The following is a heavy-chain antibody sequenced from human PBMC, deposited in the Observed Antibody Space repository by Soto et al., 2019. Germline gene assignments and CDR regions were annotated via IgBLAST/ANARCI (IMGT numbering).Heavy chain of an antibody. CDR1: GFTFSSYW. CDR2: IKQDGSEK. CDR3: ARDLSAYYDFWSGYYNHNWFAP. J-gene: IGHJ5*02. V-gene: IGHV3-7*01. Sequence: AGSLRLSCAASGFTFSSYWMSWVRQAPGKGLEWVANIKQDGSEKYYVDSVKGRFTISRDNAKNSLYLQMNSLRAEDTAVYYCARDLSAYYDFWSGYYNHNWFAPWGQGTLVTVSS. D-gene: IGHD3-3*01.